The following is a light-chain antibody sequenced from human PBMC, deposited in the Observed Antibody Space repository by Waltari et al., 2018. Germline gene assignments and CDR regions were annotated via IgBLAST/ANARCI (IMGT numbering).Light chain of an antibody. CDR3: QQFHTSPRT. CDR1: QSVSNNF. J-gene: IGKJ4*02. V-gene: IGKV3-20*01. Sequence: EIVLTQSPGHLSLSPGDRATHSCRAGQSVSNNFLAWYQQRPGQTPRLLLYSASSRATGIPGRFTGSGSGTDFTLTITRLEPEDSAVYYCQQFHTSPRTFGGGTKVEVK. CDR2: SAS.